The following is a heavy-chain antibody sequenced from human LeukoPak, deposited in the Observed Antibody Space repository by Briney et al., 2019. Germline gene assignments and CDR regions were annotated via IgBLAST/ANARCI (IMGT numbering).Heavy chain of an antibody. CDR1: GYSFTSYW. V-gene: IGHV5-51*01. J-gene: IGHJ4*02. CDR3: ARQRDGYNTVIDY. CDR2: IYPGDSGT. D-gene: IGHD5-12*01. Sequence: GESLKISCKASGYSFTSYWIGWVRQMPAKGLEWMGIIYPGDSGTRYSPSFQGQVTISADKSISTAYLQWSSLKASDTAMYYCARQRDGYNTVIDYWGQGTLVTVSS.